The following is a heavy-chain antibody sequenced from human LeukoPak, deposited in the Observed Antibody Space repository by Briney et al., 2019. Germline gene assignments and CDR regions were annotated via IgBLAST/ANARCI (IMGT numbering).Heavy chain of an antibody. Sequence: SETLSLTCTVSGGSISSYYWSWIRQPAGKGLEWIGRIYTSGSTNYNPSLKSRVNMSVNTSKNQFSLKLSSVTAADTAVYYCARELGFLEWLLQDYYYMDVWGKGTTVTVFS. CDR3: ARELGFLEWLLQDYYYMDV. J-gene: IGHJ6*03. CDR1: GGSISSYY. CDR2: IYTSGST. V-gene: IGHV4-4*07. D-gene: IGHD3-3*01.